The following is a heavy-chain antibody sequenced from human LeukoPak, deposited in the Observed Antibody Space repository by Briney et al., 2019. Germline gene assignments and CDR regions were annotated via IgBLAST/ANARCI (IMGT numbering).Heavy chain of an antibody. Sequence: GESLKISCKASGYTFTDYWIGWVRQMHGKGLEWMAVIYPGDSRTRYNPSFQGQVTISADRSINTAYLKWSNLRASDTALYFRACRLLLGTRFEPWGQGTLVTVSS. CDR1: GYTFTDYW. CDR2: IYPGDSRT. CDR3: ACRLLLGTRFEP. V-gene: IGHV5-51*01. D-gene: IGHD2-21*01. J-gene: IGHJ5*02.